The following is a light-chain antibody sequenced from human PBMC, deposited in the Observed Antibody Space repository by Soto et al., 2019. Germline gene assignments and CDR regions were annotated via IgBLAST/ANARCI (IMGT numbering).Light chain of an antibody. Sequence: DILLTQSRATLSLSPGERATLAWWCSRSVGSSLAWFQQKPGQGHRLIIYDASNRATDIPARFSGSGSGTDFNLTISSLEPEDLAVYYCQQRSNWPPTWTFGQGTKVDI. CDR1: RSVGSS. J-gene: IGKJ1*01. V-gene: IGKV3-11*01. CDR3: QQRSNWPPTWT. CDR2: DAS.